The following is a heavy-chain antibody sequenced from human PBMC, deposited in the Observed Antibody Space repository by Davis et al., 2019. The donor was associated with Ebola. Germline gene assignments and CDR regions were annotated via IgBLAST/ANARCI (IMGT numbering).Heavy chain of an antibody. D-gene: IGHD6-6*01. CDR3: ARDWGGTIGSSREYYFDY. Sequence: AALVKVSCKASGYTFTGYYMHWVRQAPGQGLEWMGWINPNSGGTNYAQKFQGWVTMTRDTSISTAYMELSRLRSDDTAVYYCARDWGGTIGSSREYYFDYWGQGTLVTVSS. J-gene: IGHJ4*02. CDR2: INPNSGGT. CDR1: GYTFTGYY. V-gene: IGHV1-2*04.